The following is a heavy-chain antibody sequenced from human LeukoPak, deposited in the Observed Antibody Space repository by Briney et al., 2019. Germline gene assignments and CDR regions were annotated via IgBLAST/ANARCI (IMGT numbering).Heavy chain of an antibody. J-gene: IGHJ4*02. Sequence: GGSLRLSCAASGFTFSSYNMNWVRQAPGKGLEWVSYISSSSSTIYYADSVEGRFTISRDNAKNSLYLQMNSLRAEDTAVYYCASRRLRLGELSLYFDYWGQGTLVTVSS. CDR3: ASRRLRLGELSLYFDY. V-gene: IGHV3-48*04. D-gene: IGHD3-16*02. CDR1: GFTFSSYN. CDR2: ISSSSSTI.